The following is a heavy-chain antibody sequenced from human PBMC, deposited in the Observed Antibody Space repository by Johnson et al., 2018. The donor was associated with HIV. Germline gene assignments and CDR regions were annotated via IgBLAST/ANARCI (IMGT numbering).Heavy chain of an antibody. D-gene: IGHD4-17*01. CDR1: GFTFSSYA. CDR3: ANGRAWELRCELEREYTEFEE. CDR2: ISYDGSNK. Sequence: QVQLVESGGGVVQPGRSLRLSCAASGFTFSSYAMHWVRQAPGKGLEWVAVISYDGSNKYYADSVKGRFTISRDNSKNTLYLQMNSLSAEDTAVYYCANGRAWELRCELEREYTEFEEWGQGTMVTVSS. V-gene: IGHV3-30*04. J-gene: IGHJ3*01.